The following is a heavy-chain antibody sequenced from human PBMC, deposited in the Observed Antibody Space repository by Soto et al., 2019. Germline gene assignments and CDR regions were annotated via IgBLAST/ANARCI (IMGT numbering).Heavy chain of an antibody. CDR1: GYTFTSYE. CDR2: MNPNSGNT. J-gene: IGHJ6*02. Sequence: AAVKVCCKASGYTFTSYEINWVRQATGQGLEWMGWMNPNSGNTGYAQKFQGRVTMTRNTSISTAYMELSSLRSEDTAVYYCALWCDLYHHYVMAVWGQGSTVTVS. V-gene: IGHV1-8*01. CDR3: ALWCDLYHHYVMAV. D-gene: IGHD2-8*01.